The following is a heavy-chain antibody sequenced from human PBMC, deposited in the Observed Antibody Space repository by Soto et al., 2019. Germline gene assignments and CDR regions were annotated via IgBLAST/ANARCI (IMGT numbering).Heavy chain of an antibody. Sequence: ASVKVSCKASGYTFTGYYMHWVRQAPGQGLEWMGWINPNSGGTNYAQKFQGRVTMTRDTSISTAYMELSRLRSDDTAVYYCARDWYYEAGSNWFDPWGQGTLVTVSS. D-gene: IGHD3-22*01. J-gene: IGHJ5*02. V-gene: IGHV1-2*02. CDR3: ARDWYYEAGSNWFDP. CDR2: INPNSGGT. CDR1: GYTFTGYY.